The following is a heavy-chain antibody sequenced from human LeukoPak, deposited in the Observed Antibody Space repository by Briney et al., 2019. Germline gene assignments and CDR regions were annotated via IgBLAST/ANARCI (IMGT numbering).Heavy chain of an antibody. V-gene: IGHV1-2*02. CDR1: GYTFTSYG. J-gene: IGHJ4*02. D-gene: IGHD1-26*01. CDR2: INPNSGGT. Sequence: ASVKVSCKASGYTFTSYGISWVRQAPGQGLEWMGWINPNSGGTNYAQKFQGRVTMTRDTSISTAYMELSRLRSDDTAVYYCARDRLRVGAINYWGQGTLVTVSS. CDR3: ARDRLRVGAINY.